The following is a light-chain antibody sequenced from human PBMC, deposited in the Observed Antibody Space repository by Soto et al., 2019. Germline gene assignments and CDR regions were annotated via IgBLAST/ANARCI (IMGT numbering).Light chain of an antibody. V-gene: IGKV1-6*01. CDR1: QGIRND. J-gene: IGKJ1*01. CDR2: AAS. Sequence: AIQMTQSPSSLSASVGDRVTIACRASQGIRNDLVWYQQKPGKAPNLLIYAASSLQSGVPSRFSGSGSGTDFTLTICSLQPEDFATYFCLQHYNYPRTFGQGTKVEIK. CDR3: LQHYNYPRT.